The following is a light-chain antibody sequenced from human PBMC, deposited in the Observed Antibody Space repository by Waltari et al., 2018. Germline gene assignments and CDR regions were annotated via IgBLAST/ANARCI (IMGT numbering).Light chain of an antibody. CDR3: QQRANWPPLT. J-gene: IGKJ4*01. V-gene: IGKV3-11*01. Sequence: EIVLTQSPATLSLSPGERATLSCRASQSISNFLAWYQQKPGQAPRLLIYHASNRATGIPARVSGRGSGTDFTLTISSLEPGDSAVYYCQQRANWPPLTFGGGTRVEI. CDR2: HAS. CDR1: QSISNF.